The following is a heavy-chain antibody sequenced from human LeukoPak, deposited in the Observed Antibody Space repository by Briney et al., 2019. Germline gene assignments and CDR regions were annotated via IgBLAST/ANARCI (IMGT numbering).Heavy chain of an antibody. J-gene: IGHJ4*02. CDR2: IYYSGST. CDR3: ARTLAYCGGDCYSAFDY. D-gene: IGHD2-21*02. V-gene: IGHV4-59*08. CDR1: GGSISSYY. Sequence: EASETLSLTCTVSGGSISSYYWSWLRQPPGKGLEWIGYIYYSGSTNYNPSLKSRVTISVDTSKNQFSLKLSSVTAADTAVYYRARTLAYCGGDCYSAFDYWGQGTLVTVSS.